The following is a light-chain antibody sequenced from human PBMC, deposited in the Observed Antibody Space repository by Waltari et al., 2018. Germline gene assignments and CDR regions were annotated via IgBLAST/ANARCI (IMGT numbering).Light chain of an antibody. Sequence: QSALTQPPSASGSPGQSVTISCTGTASDVGGYRYVPWSQQHPGKAPNLIIFDVSKRPSGVPDRFSGSKSGNTASLTVSGLQAEDEADYYCSSYAGSNNYVFGTGTKVTVL. J-gene: IGLJ1*01. CDR1: ASDVGGYRY. V-gene: IGLV2-8*01. CDR3: SSYAGSNNYV. CDR2: DVS.